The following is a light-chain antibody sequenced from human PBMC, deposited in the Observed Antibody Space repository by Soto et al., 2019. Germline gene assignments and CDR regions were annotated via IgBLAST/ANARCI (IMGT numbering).Light chain of an antibody. CDR2: EGS. CDR1: SSDVGSYNL. J-gene: IGLJ1*01. CDR3: CSYAGVGA. V-gene: IGLV2-23*01. Sequence: HSALTQPASVSGSPGHSITISCTGTSSDVGSYNLVSWYQQHPGKAPKLMIYEGSKRPSGVSNRFSGSKSGNTASLTISGLQAEDEADYYCCSYAGVGAFGTGTKVTVL.